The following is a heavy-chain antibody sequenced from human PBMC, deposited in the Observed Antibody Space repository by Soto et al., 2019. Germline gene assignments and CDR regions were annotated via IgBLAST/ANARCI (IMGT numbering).Heavy chain of an antibody. CDR3: AAISYNWNDEPFDY. CDR1: GFTFSSYS. Sequence: EVQLVESGGGLVKPGGSLRLSCAASGFTFSSYSMNWVRQAPGKGLEWVSSISSSSSYIYYADSVKGRFTISRDNXKNSLYLQMNSLRAEDTAVYYCAAISYNWNDEPFDYWGQGTLVTVSS. D-gene: IGHD1-1*01. CDR2: ISSSSSYI. J-gene: IGHJ4*02. V-gene: IGHV3-21*01.